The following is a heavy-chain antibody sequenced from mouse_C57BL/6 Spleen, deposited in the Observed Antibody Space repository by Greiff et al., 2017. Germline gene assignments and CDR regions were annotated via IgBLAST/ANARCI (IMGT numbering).Heavy chain of an antibody. V-gene: IGHV5-4*01. Sequence: EVQVVESGGGLVKPGGSLKLSCAASGFTFSSYAMSWVRQTPEKRLEWVATISDGGSYTYYPDNVKGRFTISRDNAKNNLYLQMSHLKSEDTAMYYCARGGDYDEVYYAMDYWGQGTSVTVSS. CDR1: GFTFSSYA. J-gene: IGHJ4*01. D-gene: IGHD2-4*01. CDR3: ARGGDYDEVYYAMDY. CDR2: ISDGGSYT.